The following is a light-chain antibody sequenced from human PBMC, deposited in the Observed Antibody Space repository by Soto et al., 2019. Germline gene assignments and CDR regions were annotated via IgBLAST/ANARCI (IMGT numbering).Light chain of an antibody. Sequence: DIVMTQSPATLSVSPGERVTLSCRASQSVSRNLAWYQQKPGKPPRLLIFGASTRANGIPARFSGSGSGTEFTLPISSLQSEDFVVDYCQQDKNWPPITFGQGTRLEVK. CDR1: QSVSRN. CDR2: GAS. CDR3: QQDKNWPPIT. V-gene: IGKV3D-15*01. J-gene: IGKJ5*01.